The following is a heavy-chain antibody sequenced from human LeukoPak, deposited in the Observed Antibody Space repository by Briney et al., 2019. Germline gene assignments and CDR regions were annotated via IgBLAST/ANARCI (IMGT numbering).Heavy chain of an antibody. V-gene: IGHV1-24*01. D-gene: IGHD1-26*01. CDR2: FDPEGGET. CDR1: GYTLTELS. Sequence: ASVKVSCKVSGYTLTELSMHWVRQAPGKGLEWMGGFDPEGGETIYAQKFQGRVTMTEDTSTDTAYMELSSLRSEDTAVYYCATERREWVPPAFDIWGQGTMVTVSS. J-gene: IGHJ3*02. CDR3: ATERREWVPPAFDI.